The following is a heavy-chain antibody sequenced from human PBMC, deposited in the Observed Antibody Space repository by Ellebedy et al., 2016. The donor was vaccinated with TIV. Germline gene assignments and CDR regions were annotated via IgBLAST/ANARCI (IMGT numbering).Heavy chain of an antibody. CDR2: IIPIFGTA. CDR3: AREGAQYSGSYSLPFY. J-gene: IGHJ4*02. D-gene: IGHD1-26*01. CDR1: GGTFSSYA. Sequence: SVKVSXXASGGTFSSYAISWVRQAPGQGLEWMGGIIPIFGTANYAQKFQGRVTITADESTSTAYMELSSLRSEDTAVYYCAREGAQYSGSYSLPFYWGQGTLVTVSS. V-gene: IGHV1-69*13.